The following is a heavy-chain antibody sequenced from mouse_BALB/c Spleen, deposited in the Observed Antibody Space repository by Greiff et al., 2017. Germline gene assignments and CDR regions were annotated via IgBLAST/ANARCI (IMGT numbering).Heavy chain of an antibody. CDR1: GFTFSSYT. D-gene: IGHD2-10*01. V-gene: IGHV5-6-4*01. CDR2: ISSGGSYT. Sequence: EVKLMESGGGLVKPGGSLKLSCAASGFTFSSYTMSWVRQTPEKRLEWVATISSGGSYTYYPDSVKGRFTISRDNAKNTLYLQMSSLKSEDTAMYYCTRDPYYPYFDYWGQGTTLTVSS. CDR3: TRDPYYPYFDY. J-gene: IGHJ2*01.